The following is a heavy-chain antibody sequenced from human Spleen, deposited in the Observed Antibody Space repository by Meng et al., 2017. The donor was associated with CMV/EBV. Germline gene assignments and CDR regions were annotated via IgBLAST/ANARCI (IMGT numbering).Heavy chain of an antibody. CDR3: ARDREVGATLGLFDS. D-gene: IGHD1-26*01. V-gene: IGHV4-39*07. CDR1: GSLSTSSYY. CDR2: IYYSGST. Sequence: GSLSTSSYYWGWIRQPPGKGLEWIGSIYYSGSTYYNPSLKSRVTISVDTSKNQFSLKLSSVTAADTAVYYCARDREVGATLGLFDSWGQGTLVTVSS. J-gene: IGHJ4*02.